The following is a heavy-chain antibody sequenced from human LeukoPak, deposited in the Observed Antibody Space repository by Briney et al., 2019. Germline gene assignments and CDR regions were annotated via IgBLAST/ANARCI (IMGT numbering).Heavy chain of an antibody. D-gene: IGHD1-14*01. Sequence: SETLSLTCAVSGGSISSPNWWSWVRQPPGKGLEWIGEIYHSGSTNYNPSLKSRVTISVDKSKNQFSLRLTSVTAADTAVYYCAREGRIGHFQHWGQGTLVTVSS. CDR3: AREGRIGHFQH. J-gene: IGHJ1*01. CDR1: GGSISSPNW. V-gene: IGHV4-4*02. CDR2: IYHSGST.